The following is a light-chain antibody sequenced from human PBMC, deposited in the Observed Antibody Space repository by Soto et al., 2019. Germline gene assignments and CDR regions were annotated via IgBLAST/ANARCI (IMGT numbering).Light chain of an antibody. CDR3: SSYAGSNNLL. J-gene: IGLJ2*01. CDR2: EVN. V-gene: IGLV2-8*01. CDR1: NNDVGSYNL. Sequence: QSALTQPASVSGSPGQSITISCTGTNNDVGSYNLVSWYQQHPGQAPKLMIYEVNKRPSGVPDRFSGSKSGNTASLTVSGLQPEDEADYYCSSYAGSNNLLFGGGTKLTVL.